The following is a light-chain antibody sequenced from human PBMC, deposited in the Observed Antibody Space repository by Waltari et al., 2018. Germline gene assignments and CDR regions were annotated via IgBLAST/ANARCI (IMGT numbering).Light chain of an antibody. V-gene: IGKV2-29*03. J-gene: IGKJ4*01. CDR2: EVS. CDR3: MQGVHLPLT. Sequence: DIVMTKTPLSLSVSPGQPASTSFKSSQSLLHRDGKTYLYWYLKRPGQSPQLLISEVSSRFSGVPDRFSGSGSGTDFTLKISRVEAEDVGLYYCMQGVHLPLTFGGGTKVEIQ. CDR1: QSLLHRDGKTY.